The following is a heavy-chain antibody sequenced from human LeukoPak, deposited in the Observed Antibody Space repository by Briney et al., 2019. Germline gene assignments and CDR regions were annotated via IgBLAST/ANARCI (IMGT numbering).Heavy chain of an antibody. CDR2: IIPIFGTA. D-gene: IGHD3-10*01. J-gene: IGHJ6*02. V-gene: IGHV1-69*05. Sequence: SVKVSCKASGGTFSSYAISWVRQAPGQGLEWMGGIIPIFGTANYAQKFQGRVTITTDESTSTAYMELSSLRSEDTAVYYCARDGIEYGSGNFYSNGMDVWGQGTTVTVSS. CDR1: GGTFSSYA. CDR3: ARDGIEYGSGNFYSNGMDV.